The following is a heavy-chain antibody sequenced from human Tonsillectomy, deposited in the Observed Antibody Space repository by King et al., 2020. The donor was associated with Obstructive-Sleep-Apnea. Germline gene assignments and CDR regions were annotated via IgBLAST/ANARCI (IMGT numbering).Heavy chain of an antibody. D-gene: IGHD2-15*01. CDR2: IYYSGST. CDR1: GGSISSSSYY. J-gene: IGHJ4*02. CDR3: ARGNRRGIYGYYFDY. V-gene: IGHV4-39*07. Sequence: PLQESGPGLVKPSETLSLTCTVSGGSISSSSYYWGWIRQPPGKGLEWIGSIYYSGSTYYNPSLKSRVTISVDTSKNQFSLKLSSVTAADTAVYYCARGNRRGIYGYYFDYWGQGTLVTVSS.